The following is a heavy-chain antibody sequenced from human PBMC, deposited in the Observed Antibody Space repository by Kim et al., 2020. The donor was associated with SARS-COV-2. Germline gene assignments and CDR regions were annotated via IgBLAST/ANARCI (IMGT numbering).Heavy chain of an antibody. CDR3: VKRASSSGWYGMDV. J-gene: IGHJ6*02. V-gene: IGHV3-64D*09. CDR1: GFTFSSYA. D-gene: IGHD6-25*01. CDR2: INGNGGTT. Sequence: GWSLRLSCSASGFTFSSYALHWVRQAPGKGLESVSTINGNGGTTNYADSVRDRFTISRDNSKNTLYLQMSSLRPEDTAVYYCVKRASSSGWYGMDVWGQGTTVTVSS.